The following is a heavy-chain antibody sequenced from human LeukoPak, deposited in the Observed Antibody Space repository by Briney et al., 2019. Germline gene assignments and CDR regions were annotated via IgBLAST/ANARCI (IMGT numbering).Heavy chain of an antibody. Sequence: ASVKVSCKASGYTFTSYAMNWVRQAPGQGLEWMGWITPYNGNTNYAQKFQGRVTITADKSTSTAYMELSSLRSEDTAVYYCARGAPLAVAGTYWGQGTLVTVSS. CDR1: GYTFTSYA. CDR2: ITPYNGNT. V-gene: IGHV1-3*01. J-gene: IGHJ4*02. D-gene: IGHD6-19*01. CDR3: ARGAPLAVAGTY.